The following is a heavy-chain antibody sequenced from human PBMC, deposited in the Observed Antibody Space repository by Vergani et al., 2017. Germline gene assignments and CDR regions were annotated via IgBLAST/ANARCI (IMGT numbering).Heavy chain of an antibody. CDR1: GFTFSNYA. J-gene: IGHJ3*02. CDR2: IYSGGSST. Sequence: EVQLLESVGGLVQPGGSLRLSCAASGFTFSNYAMSWVRQAPGKGLEWVSVIYSGGSSTYYADSVKGRFTISRDNSKNTLYLQMNSLRAEDTAVYYCAKDGIAVAGTDAFDIWGQGTMVTVSS. CDR3: AKDGIAVAGTDAFDI. D-gene: IGHD6-19*01. V-gene: IGHV3-23*03.